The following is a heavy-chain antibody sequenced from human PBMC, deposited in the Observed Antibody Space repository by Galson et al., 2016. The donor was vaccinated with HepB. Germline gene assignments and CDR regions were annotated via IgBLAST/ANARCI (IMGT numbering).Heavy chain of an antibody. D-gene: IGHD4/OR15-4a*01. CDR2: IIPLFGII. CDR3: ARGNMVLTIGGGFDP. J-gene: IGHJ5*02. V-gene: IGHV1-69*13. Sequence: SVKVSCKASGGTFSSYAITWVRQAPGQGLEWMGGIIPLFGIINYAQKFQGRVTITADDSTSTVYMELTSLRSEDTAVYYCARGNMVLTIGGGFDPWGQGTLVTVSS. CDR1: GGTFSSYA.